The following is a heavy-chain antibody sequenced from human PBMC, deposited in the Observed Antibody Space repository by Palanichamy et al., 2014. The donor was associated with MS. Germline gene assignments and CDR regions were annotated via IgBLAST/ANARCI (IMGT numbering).Heavy chain of an antibody. CDR2: ISAYNGNT. Sequence: QVQLVQSGGEVKKTGASVKVSCKASGYTFNIYGISWVRQAPGQGLEWMGWISAYNGNTNCARKLQGRVTMTTDTSTSTAYMELGSLTSDDTAVFYCVRSGYYYDSGGEYYYGMDVWGQGTTVTVSS. V-gene: IGHV1-18*01. D-gene: IGHD3-10*01. J-gene: IGHJ6*02. CDR1: GYTFNIYG. CDR3: VRSGYYYDSGGEYYYGMDV.